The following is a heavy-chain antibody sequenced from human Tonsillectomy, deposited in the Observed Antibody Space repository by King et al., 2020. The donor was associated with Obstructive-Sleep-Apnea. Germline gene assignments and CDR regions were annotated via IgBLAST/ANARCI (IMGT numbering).Heavy chain of an antibody. CDR1: GGSVSSGSYY. CDR2: IYYSGST. D-gene: IGHD6-19*01. Sequence: QLQESGPGLVKPSETLSLTCTVSGGSVSSGSYYWSWIRQPPGKGLEWIGDIYYSGSTNYNPSLKSRVTISVDTSKNQFSLKLSSVTAADTAVYYCATAVAGTLDYWGQGTLVTVSS. CDR3: ATAVAGTLDY. V-gene: IGHV4-61*01. J-gene: IGHJ4*02.